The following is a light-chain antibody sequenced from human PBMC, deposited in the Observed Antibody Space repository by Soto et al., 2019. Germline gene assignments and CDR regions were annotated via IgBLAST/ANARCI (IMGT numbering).Light chain of an antibody. J-gene: IGKJ1*01. Sequence: EIVMTQSPATLSVSRGERATLSCWARQSVSSNLAWYQQKPGQAPRLLLYGASTRDTGIPARFSGSGSGTDFTLTISSLQAEDFAVYYCQQYNNWPRTFGQGTKVEIK. CDR2: GAS. V-gene: IGKV3-15*01. CDR1: QSVSSN. CDR3: QQYNNWPRT.